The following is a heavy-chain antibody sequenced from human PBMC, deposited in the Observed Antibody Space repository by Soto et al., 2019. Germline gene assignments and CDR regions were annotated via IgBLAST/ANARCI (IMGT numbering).Heavy chain of an antibody. CDR3: AREHTRGYYYYFDY. CDR2: IIPIFGTA. CDR1: GSTFSSYA. J-gene: IGHJ4*02. V-gene: IGHV1-69*01. Sequence: QVQLVQSGAEVKKPGSSVKVSCKASGSTFSSYAISWVRQAPGQGLEWMGGIIPIFGTANYAQKFQGRVTITADESTSTAYMELSSLRSEDTAVYYCAREHTRGYYYYFDYWGQGTLVTVSS. D-gene: IGHD3-3*01.